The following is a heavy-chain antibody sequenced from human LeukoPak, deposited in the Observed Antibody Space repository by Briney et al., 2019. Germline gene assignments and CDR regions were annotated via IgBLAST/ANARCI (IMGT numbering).Heavy chain of an antibody. D-gene: IGHD4-17*01. V-gene: IGHV3-48*02. CDR3: ARAFYGDYGMDV. J-gene: IGHJ6*02. CDR2: ISSRSSTI. Sequence: PGGSLRLSCAASGFTFRTYSMNWVRQAPGKGLEWVSYISSRSSTIHYADSVRGRFTISRDNAKNSLYLQINSPRDEDTAVYYCARAFYGDYGMDVWGQGTTVTDSS. CDR1: GFTFRTYS.